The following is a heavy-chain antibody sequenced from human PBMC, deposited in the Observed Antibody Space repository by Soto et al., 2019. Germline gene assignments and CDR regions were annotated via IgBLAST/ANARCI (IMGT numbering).Heavy chain of an antibody. V-gene: IGHV3-11*01. CDR2: ISSSGSTI. CDR1: GFTFSDYY. J-gene: IGHJ6*02. CDR3: ARGPPYSGSSLVPGDYFYVMDA. Sequence: GGSLRLSCAASGFTFSDYYMSWIRQAPGKGLEWVSYISSSGSTIYYADSVKGRFTISRDNAKNSLYLQMNSLRAEDTAVYYCARGPPYSGSSLVPGDYFYVMDAWGQGTTVTVSS. D-gene: IGHD3-10*01.